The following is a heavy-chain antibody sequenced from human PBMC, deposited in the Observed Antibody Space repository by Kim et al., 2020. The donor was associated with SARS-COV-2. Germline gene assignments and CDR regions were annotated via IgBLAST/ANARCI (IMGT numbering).Heavy chain of an antibody. Sequence: GGSLRLSCAASGFTFSSYAMHWVRQAPGKGLEWVAVISYDGSNKYYADSVKGRFTISRDNSKNTLYLQMNSLRAEDTAVDYCASSFGELSRLDYWGQGTLVTISS. CDR3: ASSFGELSRLDY. V-gene: IGHV3-30-3*01. J-gene: IGHJ4*02. D-gene: IGHD3-10*01. CDR2: ISYDGSNK. CDR1: GFTFSSYA.